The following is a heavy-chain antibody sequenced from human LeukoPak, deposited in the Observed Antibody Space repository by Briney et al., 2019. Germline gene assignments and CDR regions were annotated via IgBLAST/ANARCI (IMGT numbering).Heavy chain of an antibody. J-gene: IGHJ4*02. CDR1: GFTFSNYA. D-gene: IGHD6-19*01. CDR2: ISISSAGT. CDR3: AKKSITVPGTPYFDY. V-gene: IGHV3-23*05. Sequence: GGSLRLPCAASGFTFSNYAMNWVRQAPGEGLQWVSSISISSAGTYYADSVKGRFTISRDDSTNTLYLQMKSLRADDTALYFCAKKSITVPGTPYFDYWGQGTLVTVSS.